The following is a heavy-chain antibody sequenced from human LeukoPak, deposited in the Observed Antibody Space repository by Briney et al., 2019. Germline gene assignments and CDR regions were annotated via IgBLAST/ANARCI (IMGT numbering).Heavy chain of an antibody. J-gene: IGHJ6*03. V-gene: IGHV3-23*01. CDR3: ARDRLGYYYYMDV. CDR1: GFTFSSYA. D-gene: IGHD3-16*01. Sequence: GGSLRLSCAASGFTFSSYATSWVRQAPGKGLEWVSAIRGSGDRTHYADSVKGRFTISRDNSRNTLYLQMNSLRAEDTALYYCARDRLGYYYYMDVWGKGATVTVSS. CDR2: IRGSGDRT.